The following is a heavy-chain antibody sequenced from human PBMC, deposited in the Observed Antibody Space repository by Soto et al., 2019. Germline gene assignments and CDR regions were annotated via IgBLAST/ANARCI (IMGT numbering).Heavy chain of an antibody. CDR2: IIPILGIA. Sequence: SVKVSSKDCGGTFSSYTISWLRQATGQGLEWMGRIIPILGIANYAQKFQGRVTITADKSTSTAYMELSSLRSEDTAVYYGAQIMVRGVIVLSYWGQGTLVTVSS. J-gene: IGHJ4*02. CDR3: AQIMVRGVIVLSY. D-gene: IGHD3-10*01. V-gene: IGHV1-69*02. CDR1: GGTFSSYT.